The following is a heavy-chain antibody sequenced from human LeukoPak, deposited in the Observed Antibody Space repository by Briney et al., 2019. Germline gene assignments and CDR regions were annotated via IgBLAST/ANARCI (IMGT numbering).Heavy chain of an antibody. CDR1: GYTFTSCD. CDR2: MNPNSGNT. D-gene: IGHD6-19*01. V-gene: IGHV1-8*01. Sequence: GAAVKVSFTASGYTFTSCDINWVRHANGQGLEWMGWMNPNSGNTGYTQSFQGRITMTRDISIGTAYMELSNLTSEDTAIYYCTRGSSGRRDNWGQGTLVTVSA. CDR3: TRGSSGRRDN. J-gene: IGHJ4*02.